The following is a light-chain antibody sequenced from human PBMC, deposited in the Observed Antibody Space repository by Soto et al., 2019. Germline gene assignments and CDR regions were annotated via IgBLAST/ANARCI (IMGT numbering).Light chain of an antibody. CDR1: QSLLHSNGNTY. Sequence: EIVVTQSPLSLPVTPGEPASISCKSSQSLLHSNGNTYLDWYLQKPGQSPQLLIYLGSNRASGVPDRFSGSGSGTDFTLNISRGEAEDVGGYYCMQALHARTFGQGPKVEIK. CDR2: LGS. CDR3: MQALHART. J-gene: IGKJ1*01. V-gene: IGKV2-28*01.